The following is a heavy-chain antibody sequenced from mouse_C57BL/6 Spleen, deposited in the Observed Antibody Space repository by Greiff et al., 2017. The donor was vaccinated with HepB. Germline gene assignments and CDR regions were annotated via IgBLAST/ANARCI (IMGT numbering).Heavy chain of an antibody. V-gene: IGHV3-6*01. Sequence: EVKLQESGPGLVKPSQSLSLTCSVTGYSITSGYYWNWIRQFPGNKLEWMGYISYDGSNNYNPSLKNRISITRDTSKNQFFLKLNSVTTEDTATYYCARVRDPLYAMDYWGQGTSVTVSS. D-gene: IGHD6-1*01. CDR1: GYSITSGYY. CDR2: ISYDGSN. CDR3: ARVRDPLYAMDY. J-gene: IGHJ4*01.